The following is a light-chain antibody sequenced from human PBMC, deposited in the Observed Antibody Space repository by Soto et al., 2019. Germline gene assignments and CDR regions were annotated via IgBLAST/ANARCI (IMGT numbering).Light chain of an antibody. CDR1: SSNIGAGYD. J-gene: IGLJ3*02. CDR3: QSYDSSLSAWV. V-gene: IGLV1-40*01. CDR2: GNS. Sequence: QSVLTQPPSVSGAPGQRVTISCLGSSSNIGAGYDVHWYQQLLGTAPKLLIYGNSNRPSGVPDRFSGSKSGTSASLAITGLQAEDEADYYCQSYDSSLSAWVFGGGTKLTVL.